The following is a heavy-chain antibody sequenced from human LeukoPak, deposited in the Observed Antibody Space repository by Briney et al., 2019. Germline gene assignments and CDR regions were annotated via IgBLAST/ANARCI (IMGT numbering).Heavy chain of an antibody. V-gene: IGHV1-18*01. CDR3: ARDSPILSVVTTDY. CDR2: ISAYNGNT. Sequence: ASVKVSCKASGYTFTSYGISWVRQAPGQGLEWMGWISAYNGNTNYAQKLQGRVTMTTDTSTSTAYMELRSLRSDDTAVYYCARDSPILSVVTTDYWGQGTLVTVSS. D-gene: IGHD4-23*01. CDR1: GYTFTSYG. J-gene: IGHJ4*02.